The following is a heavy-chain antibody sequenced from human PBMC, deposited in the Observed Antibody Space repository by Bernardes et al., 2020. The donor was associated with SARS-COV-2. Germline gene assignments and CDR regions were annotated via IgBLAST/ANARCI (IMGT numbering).Heavy chain of an antibody. CDR1: GFTFDDYG. Sequence: GGSLRLSCAASGFTFDDYGMSWVRQAPGKGLEWVSGINGNGGSTGYADSVKGRFTISRDNAKNYLYLQKNSPRAEDTALYHCARDLLAVAGTDNWFDPWGQGTLVTVSS. D-gene: IGHD6-19*01. J-gene: IGHJ5*02. CDR2: INGNGGST. CDR3: ARDLLAVAGTDNWFDP. V-gene: IGHV3-20*01.